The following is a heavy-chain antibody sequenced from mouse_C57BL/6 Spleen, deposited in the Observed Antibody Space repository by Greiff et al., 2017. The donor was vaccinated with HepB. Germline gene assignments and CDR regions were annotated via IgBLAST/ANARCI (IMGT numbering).Heavy chain of an antibody. V-gene: IGHV1-64*01. CDR2: IHPNSGST. J-gene: IGHJ4*01. D-gene: IGHD1-1*02. CDR1: GYTFTSYW. Sequence: VQLQQPGAELVKPGASVKLSCKASGYTFTSYWMHWVKQRPGQGLEWIGMIHPNSGSTNYNEKFKSKATLTVDKSSRTAYMQLSSLTSEDSAVYYCARSGYGEAMDYWGQGTSVTVSS. CDR3: ARSGYGEAMDY.